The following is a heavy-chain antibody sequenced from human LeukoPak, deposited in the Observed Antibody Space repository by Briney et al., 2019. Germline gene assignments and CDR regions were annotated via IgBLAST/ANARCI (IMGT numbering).Heavy chain of an antibody. Sequence: SETLSLTCTVSGDSISNYFWNWIRQPAGEGLEWIGRIYSSGTTKYNPSLKSRATMSVDTSENQFSLKLRSVTAADTAVYYCARDERTMGVVDYWGQGILVTVSS. CDR1: GDSISNYF. CDR2: IYSSGTT. V-gene: IGHV4-4*07. J-gene: IGHJ4*02. CDR3: ARDERTMGVVDY. D-gene: IGHD3-10*01.